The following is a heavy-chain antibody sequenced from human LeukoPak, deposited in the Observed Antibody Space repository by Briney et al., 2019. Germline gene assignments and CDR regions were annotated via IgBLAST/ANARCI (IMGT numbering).Heavy chain of an antibody. CDR2: ISFDGRNK. Sequence: GGSLRLSCAASGFTFSSYAMHWVRQAPGKGLEWVAVISFDGRNKYYADSVKGRFTISRDNFKNTLDLQMNSLRAEDTALYYCARDSIELPFDYWGQGTLVTVSS. V-gene: IGHV3-30*04. D-gene: IGHD1-26*01. J-gene: IGHJ4*02. CDR3: ARDSIELPFDY. CDR1: GFTFSSYA.